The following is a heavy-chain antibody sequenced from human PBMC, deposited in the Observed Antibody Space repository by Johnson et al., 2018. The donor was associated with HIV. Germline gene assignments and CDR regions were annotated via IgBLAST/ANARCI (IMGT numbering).Heavy chain of an antibody. CDR2: IYSGGST. CDR1: GFIVSSNC. Sequence: VQLVESGGGLMQPGGSLRLSCAASGFIVSSNCMTWVRQAPGKGLEWVSVIYSGGSTYYVDSVKGRFTISRDNSKTTLYLQMNSLASEDTAVYYCATPQEGYSAFDIWGQGTMVTVSS. CDR3: ATPQEGYSAFDI. V-gene: IGHV3-66*02. D-gene: IGHD2-15*01. J-gene: IGHJ3*02.